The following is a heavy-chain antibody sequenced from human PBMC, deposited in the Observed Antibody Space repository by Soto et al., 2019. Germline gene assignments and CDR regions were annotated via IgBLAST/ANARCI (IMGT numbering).Heavy chain of an antibody. CDR1: GDSVSSNSAA. V-gene: IGHV6-1*01. CDR3: ARNPSGDDSSGYYYPPAAFDI. D-gene: IGHD3-22*01. J-gene: IGHJ3*02. CDR2: TYYRSKWYN. Sequence: PAQTLSLTCAISGDSVSSNSAAWNWIRQSPSRGLEWLGRTYYRSKWYNDYAVSVKSRITINPDTSKSQFSLQLNSVTPEDTAVYYCARNPSGDDSSGYYYPPAAFDIWGQGTMVTVS.